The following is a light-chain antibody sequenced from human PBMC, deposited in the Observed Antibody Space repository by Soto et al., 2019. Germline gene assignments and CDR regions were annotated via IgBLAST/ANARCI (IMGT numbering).Light chain of an antibody. CDR1: QTLNSNH. V-gene: IGKV3-20*01. CDR3: HLTGGYT. CDR2: GAS. J-gene: IGKJ2*01. Sequence: EIVLTQSPGTLSLSPGERATLSCRASQTLNSNHVAWYQQKPGQAPKPLIYGASSRATGIPDRFSGSGSGTDFTLTISRLEPEDFAMYYSHLTGGYTFGQGTKLEIK.